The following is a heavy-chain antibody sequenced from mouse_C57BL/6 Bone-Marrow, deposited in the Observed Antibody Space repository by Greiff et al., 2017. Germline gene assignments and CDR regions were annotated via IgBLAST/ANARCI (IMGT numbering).Heavy chain of an antibody. V-gene: IGHV1-74*01. CDR3: AIIQPRFAY. CDR2: IHPSDSDT. Sequence: VQLQQPGAELVKPGASVKVSCKASGYTFTSYWMHWVKQRPGQGLEWIGRIHPSDSDTNYNQKFKGKATLTGDKSSSTAYMQLRSLTSEDSAVYYCAIIQPRFAYWGQGTLVTVSA. J-gene: IGHJ3*01. CDR1: GYTFTSYW.